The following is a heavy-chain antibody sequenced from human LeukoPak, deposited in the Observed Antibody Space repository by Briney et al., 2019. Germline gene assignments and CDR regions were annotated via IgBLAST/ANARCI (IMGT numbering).Heavy chain of an antibody. CDR3: ARRVIMSAIGVPDTWHDP. Sequence: SETLSLTCTVSGGSISNYYWNWIRQPPGKGLEWVGHISYSGGTKYNPSLQSRVTISIDTSKNQFSLNLSSVTAADTAVYYCARRVIMSAIGVPDTWHDPWGQGILVTVSS. D-gene: IGHD2-8*01. J-gene: IGHJ5*02. CDR1: GGSISNYY. CDR2: ISYSGGT. V-gene: IGHV4-59*08.